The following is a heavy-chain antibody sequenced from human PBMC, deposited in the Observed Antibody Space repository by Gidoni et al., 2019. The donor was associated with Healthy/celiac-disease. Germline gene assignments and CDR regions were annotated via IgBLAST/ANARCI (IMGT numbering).Heavy chain of an antibody. V-gene: IGHV4-61*02. Sequence: QVQLQESGPGLVKPSQTLSLTCTVSGSSISSGRYYWSWIRQPAGKGLEGIGRIYTSGSTNYNPSLKSRVTISVDTSKNQFSLKLSSVTAADTAVYYCARVRVAGYDFWSGYYDWFDPWGQGTLVTVSS. CDR1: GSSISSGRYY. J-gene: IGHJ5*02. CDR2: IYTSGST. CDR3: ARVRVAGYDFWSGYYDWFDP. D-gene: IGHD3-3*01.